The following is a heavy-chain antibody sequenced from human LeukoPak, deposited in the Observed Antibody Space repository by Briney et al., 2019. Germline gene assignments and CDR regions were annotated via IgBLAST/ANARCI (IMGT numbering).Heavy chain of an antibody. CDR3: TRASPVVPAAKANY. J-gene: IGHJ4*02. D-gene: IGHD2-2*01. CDR2: ISAYNGNT. V-gene: IGHV1-18*01. CDR1: GYTFTSYG. Sequence: ASVKVSCKASGYTFTSYGISWVRQAPGQGLEWMGWISAYNGNTNYAQKLQGRVTMTTDTSTSTAYMELRSLRSDDTAVYYCTRASPVVPAAKANYWGQGTLVTVSS.